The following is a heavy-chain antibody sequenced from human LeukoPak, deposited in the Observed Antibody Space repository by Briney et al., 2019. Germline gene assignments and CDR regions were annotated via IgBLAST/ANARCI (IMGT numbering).Heavy chain of an antibody. CDR1: GFTFSNYW. CDR3: ARDKVTY. CDR2: INKDGSEK. V-gene: IGHV3-7*01. Sequence: GGSLRLSCAASGFTFSNYWVSWVRQTPGKGLEWVAHINKDGSEKYYVDSVKGRFTISRDNAKNSLYLQMNSLRVEDTAVYYCARDKVTYWGQGTLVTVSS. J-gene: IGHJ4*02.